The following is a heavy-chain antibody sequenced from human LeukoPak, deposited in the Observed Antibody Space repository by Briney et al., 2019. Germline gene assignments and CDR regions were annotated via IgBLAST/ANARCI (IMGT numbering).Heavy chain of an antibody. J-gene: IGHJ3*02. V-gene: IGHV1-24*01. CDR2: FDPEDCET. D-gene: IGHD4-17*01. CDR1: GYTLTELS. CDR3: ATTLAYGDYAAPNAFDI. Sequence: GASVTVSFTVSGYTLTELSMHWVRQAPGKGVEWVGGFDPEDCETIYAQKFQGRVTMTEDTSTDTAYMELSSLRSEDTAVYYCATTLAYGDYAAPNAFDIWGQGTMVTVSS.